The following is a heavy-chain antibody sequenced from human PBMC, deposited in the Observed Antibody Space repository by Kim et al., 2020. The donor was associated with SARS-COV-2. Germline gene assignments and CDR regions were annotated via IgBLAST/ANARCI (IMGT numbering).Heavy chain of an antibody. CDR1: GCTFSNYW. Sequence: GGSLRLSCEASGCTFSNYWMNWVRQGPGKGLVWVARSNSDGGDTHYADSVKGRFTISRDNAENTLHLQLNSLGVEDTAIYYCARGTFQQGFDPWGQGTLVTVSS. CDR3: ARGTFQQGFDP. J-gene: IGHJ5*02. V-gene: IGHV3-74*01. CDR2: SNSDGGDT.